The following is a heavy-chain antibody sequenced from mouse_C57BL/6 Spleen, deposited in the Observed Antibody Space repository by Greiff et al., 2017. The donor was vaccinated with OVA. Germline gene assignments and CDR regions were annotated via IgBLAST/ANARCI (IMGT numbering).Heavy chain of an antibody. D-gene: IGHD3-1*01. CDR3: ARVGRRAYFDY. V-gene: IGHV5-16*01. J-gene: IGHJ2*01. Sequence: EVQLVESEGGLVQPGSSMKLSCTASGFTFSDYYMAWVRQVPEKGLEWVANINYDGSSTYYLDSLKSRFIISRDNAKNILYLQMSSLKSEDTATYYCARVGRRAYFDYWGQGTTLTVSS. CDR1: GFTFSDYY. CDR2: INYDGSST.